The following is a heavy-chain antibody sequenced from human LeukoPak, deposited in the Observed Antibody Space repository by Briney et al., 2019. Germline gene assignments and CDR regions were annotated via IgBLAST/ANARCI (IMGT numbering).Heavy chain of an antibody. CDR1: GFTFSSYW. J-gene: IGHJ4*02. V-gene: IGHV3-7*01. D-gene: IGHD4-11*01. CDR3: ARDGGYSADY. Sequence: PGGSLRLSCAASGFTFSSYWMFWVRQAPGKGLEWVANIKHDGSEIYYVDSVKGRFTISRDNAKNSLYLQMNSLRAEDTAVYYCARDGGYSADYWGQGTLVTVSS. CDR2: IKHDGSEI.